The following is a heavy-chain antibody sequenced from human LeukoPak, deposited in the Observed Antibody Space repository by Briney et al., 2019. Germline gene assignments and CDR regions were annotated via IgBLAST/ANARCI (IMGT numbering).Heavy chain of an antibody. V-gene: IGHV4-30-2*01. CDR2: IYHSGST. J-gene: IGHJ5*02. CDR3: ARGTYGDYDDWFDP. D-gene: IGHD4-17*01. Sequence: NPSATLSLTCTVSGGSVSSASYSWSWIRQPPGKGLEWIGYIYHSGSTYYNPSLKSRVTISVDRSKNQFSLKLSSVTAADTAVYYCARGTYGDYDDWFDPWGQGTLVTVSS. CDR1: GGSVSSASYS.